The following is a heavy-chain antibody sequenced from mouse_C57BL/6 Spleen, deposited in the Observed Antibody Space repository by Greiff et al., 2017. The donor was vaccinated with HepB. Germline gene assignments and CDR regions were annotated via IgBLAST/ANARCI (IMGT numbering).Heavy chain of an antibody. V-gene: IGHV5-6*01. CDR2: ISSGGSYT. D-gene: IGHD2-5*01. CDR3: ARQDSNYVGAWFAY. CDR1: GFTFSSYG. J-gene: IGHJ3*01. Sequence: EVKVVESGGDLVKPGGSLKLSCAASGFTFSSYGMSWVRQTPDKRLEWVATISSGGSYTYYPDSVKGRFTISRDNAKNTLYLQMSSLKSEDTAMYYCARQDSNYVGAWFAYWGQGTLVTVSA.